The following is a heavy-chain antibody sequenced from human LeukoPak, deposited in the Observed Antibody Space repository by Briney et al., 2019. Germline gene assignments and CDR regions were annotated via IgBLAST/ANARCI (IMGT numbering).Heavy chain of an antibody. Sequence: AASVKVSCKASGYTFTGYYMHWARQAPGQGLEWMGWINPNSGGTNYAQKFQGRVTMTRDTSISTAYMELSRLRSDDTAVYYCARDYGYCSGGSCYYWFDPWGQGTLVTVSS. D-gene: IGHD2-15*01. CDR1: GYTFTGYY. J-gene: IGHJ5*02. CDR2: INPNSGGT. V-gene: IGHV1-2*02. CDR3: ARDYGYCSGGSCYYWFDP.